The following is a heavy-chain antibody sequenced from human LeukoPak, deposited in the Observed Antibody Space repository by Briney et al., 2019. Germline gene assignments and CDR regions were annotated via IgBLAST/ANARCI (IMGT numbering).Heavy chain of an antibody. Sequence: GGSLRLPCAASGFTFSSYGMHWVRQAPGKGLEWVAVISYDGSNKYYADSVKGRFTISRDNSKNTLYLQMNSLRAEDTAVYYCAKDQGWFDPWGQGTLVTVSS. CDR3: AKDQGWFDP. CDR2: ISYDGSNK. V-gene: IGHV3-30*18. CDR1: GFTFSSYG. J-gene: IGHJ5*02.